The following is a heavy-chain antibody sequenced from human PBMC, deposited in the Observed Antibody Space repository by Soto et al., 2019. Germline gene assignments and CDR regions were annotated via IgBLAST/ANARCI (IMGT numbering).Heavy chain of an antibody. J-gene: IGHJ6*02. CDR3: ARPVVGATIYGMDV. CDR1: GGSISSSSYY. Sequence: SETLSLTCTVSGGSISSSSYYWGWIRQPPGKGLEWIGSIYYSGSTYYNPSLKSRVTISVDTSKNQFSLKLSSVTAADTAVYYCARPVVGATIYGMDVWGQGTTVTVSS. D-gene: IGHD1-26*01. CDR2: IYYSGST. V-gene: IGHV4-39*01.